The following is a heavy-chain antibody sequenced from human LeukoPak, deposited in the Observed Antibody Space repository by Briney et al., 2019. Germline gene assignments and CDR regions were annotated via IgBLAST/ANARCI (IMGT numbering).Heavy chain of an antibody. D-gene: IGHD1-26*01. Sequence: QTGGSLRLSCAASGFTFSGSAMHWVRQASGKGLEWVGRIRSKANSYATAYAASVKGRFTISRDDSKNTAYLQMNSLKTEDTAVYYCTRSLVGSGSLSWGQGTMVTVSS. CDR1: GFTFSGSA. V-gene: IGHV3-73*01. CDR2: IRSKANSYAT. CDR3: TRSLVGSGSLS. J-gene: IGHJ3*01.